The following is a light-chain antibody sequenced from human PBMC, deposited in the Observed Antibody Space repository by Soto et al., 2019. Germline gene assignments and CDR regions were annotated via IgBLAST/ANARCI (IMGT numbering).Light chain of an antibody. CDR3: AAWDNSLNGLV. CDR1: SSNIGRNN. CDR2: TNS. Sequence: QSVLTQPPSASGTPGQRVTISCSGSSSNIGRNNVNWYQQLPGTAPKLLIDTNSQRPSGVPDQFSGSKSGTSASLAISGLQSEDQADYHCAAWDNSLNGLVFGGGTKLTVL. V-gene: IGLV1-44*01. J-gene: IGLJ2*01.